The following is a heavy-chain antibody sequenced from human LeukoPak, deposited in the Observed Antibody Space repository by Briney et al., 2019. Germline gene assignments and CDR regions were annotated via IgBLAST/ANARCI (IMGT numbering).Heavy chain of an antibody. D-gene: IGHD3-10*01. CDR2: ISGRGAYK. Sequence: EWVSTISGRGAYKYYADSVRGGFTIYRDNSKNTLYVQMKSLSAEDTAVYYFSKYFASGSYYKLPHWGQGTLVTVSS. V-gene: IGHV3-23*01. CDR3: SKYFASGSYYKLPH. J-gene: IGHJ1*01.